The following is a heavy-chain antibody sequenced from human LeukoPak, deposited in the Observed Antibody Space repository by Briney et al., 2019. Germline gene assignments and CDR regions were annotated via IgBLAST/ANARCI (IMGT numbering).Heavy chain of an antibody. CDR2: ISGSGDST. Sequence: GGSLRLSCAASGFTFSSYAMSWVRQAPGKGLEWLISGSGDSTYYADSVKGRFTISRDNSKNTLYLQMNSLRAEDTAVYYCAKEKGYSYGYIFDYWGQGTLVTVSS. J-gene: IGHJ4*02. D-gene: IGHD5-18*01. V-gene: IGHV3-23*01. CDR1: GFTFSSYA. CDR3: AKEKGYSYGYIFDY.